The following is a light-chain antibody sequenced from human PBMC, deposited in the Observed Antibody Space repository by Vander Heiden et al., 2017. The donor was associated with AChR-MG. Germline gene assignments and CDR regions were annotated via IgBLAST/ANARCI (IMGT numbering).Light chain of an antibody. CDR3: RQGKYWPRA. CDR1: QSLVYSDGNTY. V-gene: IGKV2-30*01. J-gene: IGKJ1*01. Sequence: DVVMTQSPLSLPVTLGQPASISCKSSQSLVYSDGNTYLNWFQQRPGQSPRRLIYKVSNRDSGVPDRFSGSGSGTDFTLKISRVEAEDVGVYYYRQGKYWPRAFGQGTKVEIK. CDR2: KVS.